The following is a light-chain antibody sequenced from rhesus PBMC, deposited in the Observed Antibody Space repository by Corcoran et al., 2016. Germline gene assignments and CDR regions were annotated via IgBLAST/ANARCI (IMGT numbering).Light chain of an antibody. Sequence: DIQMTQSPSSVSASVGDRVNITCRASQGITNDLAWDQQKPGETHKLLIYGASSLQSGIPSRFSGSGSGTDFTLTISDLQSEDFTTYYFQHYYSAPWTFGQGTKVEIK. CDR3: QHYYSAPWT. CDR1: QGITND. CDR2: GAS. V-gene: IGKV1-21*01. J-gene: IGKJ1*01.